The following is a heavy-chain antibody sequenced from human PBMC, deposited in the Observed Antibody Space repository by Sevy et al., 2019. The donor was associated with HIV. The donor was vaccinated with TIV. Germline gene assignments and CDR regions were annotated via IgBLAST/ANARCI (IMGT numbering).Heavy chain of an antibody. Sequence: SETLSLTCTVSGGSISSYYWSWIRQPAGKGLEWIGRIYTSGSTNYNPSLKSRVTMSVDTSKNQFYLKLSSVTAADTAVYYCARTPRYYDILTGYYSMDVWGKGTTVTVSS. V-gene: IGHV4-4*07. CDR1: GGSISSYY. CDR3: ARTPRYYDILTGYYSMDV. CDR2: IYTSGST. D-gene: IGHD3-9*01. J-gene: IGHJ6*04.